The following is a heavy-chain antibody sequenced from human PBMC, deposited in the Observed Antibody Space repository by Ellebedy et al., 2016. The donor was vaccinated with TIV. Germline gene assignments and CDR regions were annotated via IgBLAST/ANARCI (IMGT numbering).Heavy chain of an antibody. Sequence: SETLSLXCAVYGGSFSGYYWSWIRQPPGKGLEWIGEINHSGSTNYNPSLKSRVTISVDTSKNQFSLKLSSVTAADTAVYYCARVVMGAAGYWGQGTLVTVSS. CDR3: ARVVMGAAGY. V-gene: IGHV4-34*01. CDR1: GGSFSGYY. CDR2: INHSGST. D-gene: IGHD2-15*01. J-gene: IGHJ4*02.